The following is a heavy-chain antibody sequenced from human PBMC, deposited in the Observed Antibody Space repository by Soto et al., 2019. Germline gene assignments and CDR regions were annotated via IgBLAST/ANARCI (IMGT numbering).Heavy chain of an antibody. J-gene: IGHJ4*03. Sequence: PGESLKSSCKGSGYSFAVYCITWVLQKPWKGLEWMGRIDPSDSQTYYSPSFRGHVTISVTKSITTVFLQWSSLRASDTAMYYCARQIYDSDTGPNFQYYFDSWGQGTTVTVSS. CDR1: GYSFAVYC. CDR2: IDPSDSQT. V-gene: IGHV5-10-1*01. CDR3: ARQIYDSDTGPNFQYYFDS. D-gene: IGHD3-22*01.